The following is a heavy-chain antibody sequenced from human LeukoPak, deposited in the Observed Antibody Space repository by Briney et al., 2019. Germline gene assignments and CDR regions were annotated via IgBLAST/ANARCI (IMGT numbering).Heavy chain of an antibody. CDR1: GFTLSSYS. CDR3: ARDYVAVAGLFDY. J-gene: IGHJ4*02. Sequence: GGSLRLSCAAFGFTLSSYSMNWVRQAPGKGLEWVSSISSSSSYIYYADSVKGRFTISRDNAKNSLYLQMNSLRAEDTAVYYCARDYVAVAGLFDYWGQGTLVTVSS. D-gene: IGHD6-19*01. CDR2: ISSSSSYI. V-gene: IGHV3-21*01.